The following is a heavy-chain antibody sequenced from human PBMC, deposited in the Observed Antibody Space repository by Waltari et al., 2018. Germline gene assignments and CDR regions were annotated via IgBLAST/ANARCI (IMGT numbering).Heavy chain of an antibody. CDR2: IKEDGSER. CDR1: GFTFSHFW. Sequence: EVQLVESGGGLVQPGGSLRLSCAASGFTFSHFWMDWVRQAPGKGLEWVAKIKEDGSERHYIDSVKVRFTISRDNAKNLLYLEMNSLRAGDTAVYYCSVSLNSWGQGTLVTVSS. J-gene: IGHJ4*02. CDR3: SVSLNS. V-gene: IGHV3-7*01.